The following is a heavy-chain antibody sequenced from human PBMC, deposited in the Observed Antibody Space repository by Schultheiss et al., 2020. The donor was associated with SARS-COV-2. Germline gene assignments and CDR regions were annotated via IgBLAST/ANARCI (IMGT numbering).Heavy chain of an antibody. D-gene: IGHD6-13*01. CDR3: ASRIAAAPSYYYGMDV. CDR2: IYHSGGT. Sequence: SQTLSLTCAVYGGSFSGYYWSWIRQHPEKGLEWIGNIYHSGGTYYNPPLKSRVTISLDTSKNQFSLKLSSVTAADTAVYYCASRIAAAPSYYYGMDVWGQGTTVTVS. V-gene: IGHV4-34*01. CDR1: GGSFSGYY. J-gene: IGHJ6*02.